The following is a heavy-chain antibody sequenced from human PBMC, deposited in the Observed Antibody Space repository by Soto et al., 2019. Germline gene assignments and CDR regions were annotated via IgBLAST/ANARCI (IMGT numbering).Heavy chain of an antibody. CDR2: IIPILGIA. CDR1: GGTFSSYT. Sequence: QVQLVQSGAEVKKPGSSVKVSCTASGGTFSSYTISWVRQAPGQGLEWMGRIIPILGIANYAQKFQGRVTITADKSTSTAYMELSSLRSEDTAVYYCARDGMDCSGGSCYCYWGQGTLVTVSS. D-gene: IGHD2-15*01. J-gene: IGHJ4*02. V-gene: IGHV1-69*08. CDR3: ARDGMDCSGGSCYCY.